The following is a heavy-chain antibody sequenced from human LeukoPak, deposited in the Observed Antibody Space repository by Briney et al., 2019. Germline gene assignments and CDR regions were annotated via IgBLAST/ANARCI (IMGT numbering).Heavy chain of an antibody. J-gene: IGHJ3*02. CDR1: GFTFSSYA. Sequence: QSGGSLRLSCAASGFTFSSYAMHWVRQAPGKGLEWVAVISYDGSNKYYADSVKGRFTISRDNSKNTLYLQMNSLRAEDTAVYYCARVSVVYDAFDIWGQGTMVTVSS. CDR3: ARVSVVYDAFDI. D-gene: IGHD3-10*01. V-gene: IGHV3-30-3*01. CDR2: ISYDGSNK.